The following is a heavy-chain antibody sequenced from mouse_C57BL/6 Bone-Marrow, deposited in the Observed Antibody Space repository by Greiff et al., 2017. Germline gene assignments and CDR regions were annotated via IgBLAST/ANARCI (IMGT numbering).Heavy chain of an antibody. Sequence: EVQVVESGGGLVKPGGSLKLSCAASGFTFSSYTMSWVRQTPEKRLEWVATISGGGGNTYYPDSVKGRFTISRDNAKNTLYLQMSSLRSEDTALYYCARFITTVVASPLATEYFDVWGTGTTVTVSS. V-gene: IGHV5-9*01. CDR3: ARFITTVVASPLATEYFDV. CDR1: GFTFSSYT. CDR2: ISGGGGNT. J-gene: IGHJ1*03. D-gene: IGHD1-1*01.